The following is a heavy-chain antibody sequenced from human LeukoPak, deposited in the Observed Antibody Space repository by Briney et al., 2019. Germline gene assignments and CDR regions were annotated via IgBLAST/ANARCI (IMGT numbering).Heavy chain of an antibody. Sequence: GRSLSPAWAPSGLTFSSYSMSCVRQARGEGLEWVSAIRRRGGGTYYADSVKGRVTLSRDNSKNTLYLQMNSLRAEDTAVYYCAKKERRIAAAVYFDYWGQGTLVTVSS. CDR1: GLTFSSYS. V-gene: IGHV3-23*01. J-gene: IGHJ4*02. D-gene: IGHD6-13*01. CDR2: IRRRGGGT. CDR3: AKKERRIAAAVYFDY.